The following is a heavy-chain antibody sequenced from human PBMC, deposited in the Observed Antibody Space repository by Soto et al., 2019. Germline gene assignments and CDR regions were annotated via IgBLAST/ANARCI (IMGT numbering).Heavy chain of an antibody. CDR2: IYYSGST. CDR1: AGSISSYC. V-gene: IGHV4-59*01. Sequence: SETLSLTSSVSAGSISSYCWSWFRQPPGKGLEWIAYIYYSGSTSYNPSLKSRVSISLDTSKNQFSLKLSSVTAADTAVYYCARTYDGSGPNSGGYGFDIWGQGTMVT. D-gene: IGHD3-22*01. CDR3: ARTYDGSGPNSGGYGFDI. J-gene: IGHJ3*02.